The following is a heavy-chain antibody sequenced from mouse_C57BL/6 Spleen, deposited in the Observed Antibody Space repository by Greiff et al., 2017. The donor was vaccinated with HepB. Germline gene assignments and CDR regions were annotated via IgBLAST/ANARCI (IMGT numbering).Heavy chain of an antibody. CDR1: GFTFSDYY. D-gene: IGHD3-2*02. CDR3: ARESSGLYFDY. V-gene: IGHV5-16*01. J-gene: IGHJ2*01. CDR2: INYDGSST. Sequence: EVKLMESEGGLVQPGSSMKLSCTASGFTFSDYYMAWVRQVPEKGLEWVANINYDGSSTYYLDSLKSRFIISRDNAKNILYLQMSSLKSEDTATYYCARESSGLYFDYWGQGTTLTVSS.